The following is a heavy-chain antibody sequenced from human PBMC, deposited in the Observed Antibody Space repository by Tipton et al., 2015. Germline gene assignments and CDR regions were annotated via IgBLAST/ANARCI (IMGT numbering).Heavy chain of an antibody. CDR1: GFLFSAYW. V-gene: IGHV3-7*04. CDR2: INQDGTGT. J-gene: IGHJ6*02. Sequence: SLRLSCAASGFLFSAYWMPWVRQAPGKGLEWVSNINQDGTGTYYVDSVKGRFTVSRDNAKNSLYLQLNSLRLDDMAVYYCARAEAAVHYFAHYYGMDVWGQGTTVAVAS. D-gene: IGHD6-13*01. CDR3: ARAEAAVHYFAHYYGMDV.